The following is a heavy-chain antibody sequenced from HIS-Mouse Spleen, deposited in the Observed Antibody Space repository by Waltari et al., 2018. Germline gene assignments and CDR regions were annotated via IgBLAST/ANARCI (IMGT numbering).Heavy chain of an antibody. J-gene: IGHJ4*02. CDR2: IYTSGST. V-gene: IGHV4-4*07. CDR3: AREGLLAYCGGDCYPHLDY. CDR1: GGAISSYY. Sequence: QVQLQESGPGLVKPSETLSLTCTVSGGAISSYYWSWIRQPAWKGLEWIGRIYTSGSTNYNPSLKSRVTMSVDTSKNQFSLKLSSVTAADTAVYYCAREGLLAYCGGDCYPHLDYWGQGTLVTVSS. D-gene: IGHD2-21*02.